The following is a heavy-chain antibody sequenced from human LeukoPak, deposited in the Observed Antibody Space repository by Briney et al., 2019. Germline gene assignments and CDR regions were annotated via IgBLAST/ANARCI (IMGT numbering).Heavy chain of an antibody. CDR1: GYTFTSYY. J-gene: IGHJ6*03. D-gene: IGHD2-2*01. V-gene: IGHV1-46*01. CDR3: ARSFPSTSWAGYYYYMDV. CDR2: INPSGGST. Sequence: ASVKVSCKASGYTFTSYYTHWVRQAPGQGLEWMGIINPSGGSTSYAQKFQGRVTMTRDMSTSTVYMELSSLRSEDTAVYYCARSFPSTSWAGYYYYMDVWGKGTTVTVSS.